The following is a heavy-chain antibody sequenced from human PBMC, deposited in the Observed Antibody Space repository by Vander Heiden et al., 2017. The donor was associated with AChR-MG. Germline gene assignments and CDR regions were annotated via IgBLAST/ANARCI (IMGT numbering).Heavy chain of an antibody. CDR2: IHSGGST. CDR1: GFTVNSNY. D-gene: IGHD6-13*01. J-gene: IGHJ6*02. V-gene: IGHV3-53*02. CDR3: ARVSRLYYYAMDV. Sequence: EVQLVETGGDLIQTGGSLRLSCAASGFTVNSNYMSWVRQAPGKGLEWVSVIHSGGSTYYADSVRGRFTISRDNSKNTLYLHMNSLRAEDTAVYFCARVSRLYYYAMDVWGQGTTVTVSS.